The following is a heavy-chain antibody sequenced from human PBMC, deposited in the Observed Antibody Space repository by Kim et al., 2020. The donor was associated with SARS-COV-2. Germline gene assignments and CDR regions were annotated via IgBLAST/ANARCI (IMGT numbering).Heavy chain of an antibody. V-gene: IGHV3-7*03. D-gene: IGHD3-3*01. Sequence: GGSLRLSCAASGFDFSSYWMSWVRHVAGKGLEWVANVKQDGSEKKYADSVRGRFIISRDNAKDSVILQMNSLRVEDTAIYYCARVGFLEWPASQRAPRCISGRFDFWGQGAMVVVSS. J-gene: IGHJ4*02. CDR2: VKQDGSEK. CDR1: GFDFSSYW. CDR3: ARVGFLEWPASQRAPRCISGRFDF.